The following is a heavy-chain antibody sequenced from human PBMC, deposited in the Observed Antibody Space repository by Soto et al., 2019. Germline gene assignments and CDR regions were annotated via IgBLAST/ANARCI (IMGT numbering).Heavy chain of an antibody. Sequence: EVQLVESGGGLVQPGGSLRLSCAASGFTFNSYWMTWVRQAPGKGLEWVANIKQDGSEKYYVDSVKGRFTISRDNAKNSLYRQMNSLGAEDKAVYYCARGLGLDPWGQGTLVTVSS. CDR3: ARGLGLDP. V-gene: IGHV3-7*04. CDR2: IKQDGSEK. CDR1: GFTFNSYW. D-gene: IGHD3-16*01. J-gene: IGHJ5*02.